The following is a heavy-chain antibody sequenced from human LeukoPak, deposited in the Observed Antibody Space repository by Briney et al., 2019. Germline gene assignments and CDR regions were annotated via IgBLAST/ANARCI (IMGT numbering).Heavy chain of an antibody. CDR1: GGSLSDYY. D-gene: IGHD2-2*01. CDR2: INHSGST. CDR3: ARGLVPATTADVFAI. Sequence: SETLSLTCAVYGGSLSDYYWSWIRQPPGKGLEWIGEINHSGSTNYNSSLKSRVTISVDTSKNQFSLQLSSVTAADTAVYYCARGLVPATTADVFAIWGQGTMVSVSS. V-gene: IGHV4-34*01. J-gene: IGHJ3*02.